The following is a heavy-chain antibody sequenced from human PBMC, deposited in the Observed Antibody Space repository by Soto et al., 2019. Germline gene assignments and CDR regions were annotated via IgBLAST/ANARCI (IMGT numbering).Heavy chain of an antibody. D-gene: IGHD5-18*01. CDR1: GFTFSSYN. Sequence: TGGSLRLSXAASGFTFSSYNMNWVRQAPGKGLEWVSSISTSSSYISYADSVKGRFTISRDNAKNSLYLHMNSLRAEDTAVYYCAKPGVDTAMAPFDYWGQGTLVTVSS. CDR3: AKPGVDTAMAPFDY. J-gene: IGHJ4*02. V-gene: IGHV3-21*01. CDR2: ISTSSSYI.